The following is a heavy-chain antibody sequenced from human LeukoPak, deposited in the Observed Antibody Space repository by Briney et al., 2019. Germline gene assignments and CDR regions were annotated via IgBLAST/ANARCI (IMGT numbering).Heavy chain of an antibody. V-gene: IGHV4-59*08. J-gene: IGHJ4*02. D-gene: IGHD3-22*01. CDR3: ARASYSYDINGWVPFDY. CDR1: GGSISSYY. CDR2: IYYSEST. Sequence: SETLSLTCTVSGGSISSYYWSWIRQPPGKGLEWIGYIYYSESTKYNPSLKSRVTISVDTSKNQFSLKLSSVTAADTAVYYCARASYSYDINGWVPFDYWGQGTLVTVSS.